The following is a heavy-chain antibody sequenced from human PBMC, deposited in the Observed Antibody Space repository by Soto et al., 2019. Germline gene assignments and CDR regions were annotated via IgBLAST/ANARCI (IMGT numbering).Heavy chain of an antibody. J-gene: IGHJ2*01. CDR2: VYYSRST. CDR3: ARMSYFYDEWYCDL. V-gene: IGHV4-30-4*01. D-gene: IGHD3-22*01. Sequence: QLQESGPGLVMPSQTLSLTCTVSGASINNNDYYWSWIRQTPGKGQEWIGYVYYSRSTDYIPSLTSRLAMSIDKSQNQFALKLTSVLASDTSTYYCARMSYFYDEWYCDLWGRGTLVTVSS. CDR1: GASINNNDYY.